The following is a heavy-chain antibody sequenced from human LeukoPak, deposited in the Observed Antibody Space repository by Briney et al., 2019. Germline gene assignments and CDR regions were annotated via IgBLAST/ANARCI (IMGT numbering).Heavy chain of an antibody. Sequence: PSETLSLTCTVSGGSINNYYWSWIRQPAGKGLEWIGRIYTSGSTNYNPSLKSRVTISIDTSTSQFSLKLSSVSAADTAVYFCARHGHDTGNFEAHFDYWGQGALVTVSS. J-gene: IGHJ4*02. D-gene: IGHD3-9*01. CDR1: GGSINNYY. V-gene: IGHV4-4*07. CDR3: ARHGHDTGNFEAHFDY. CDR2: IYTSGST.